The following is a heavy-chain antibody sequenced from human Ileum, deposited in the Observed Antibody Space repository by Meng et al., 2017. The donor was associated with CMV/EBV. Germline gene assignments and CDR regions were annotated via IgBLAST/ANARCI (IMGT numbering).Heavy chain of an antibody. J-gene: IGHJ4*02. CDR1: GGSFRGYY. V-gene: IGHV4-34*01. CDR3: ASGKSNLEY. D-gene: IGHD4-11*01. Sequence: QVELQEGGAGLLKPSEALSLTCAVYGGSFRGYYWSWIRQVPGKGLEWIVEVNHYGSTNYNPSLKSRVTISVDTSKNQFSLNLSSVTAADTAVYYCASGKSNLEYWGQGTLVTVSS. CDR2: VNHYGST.